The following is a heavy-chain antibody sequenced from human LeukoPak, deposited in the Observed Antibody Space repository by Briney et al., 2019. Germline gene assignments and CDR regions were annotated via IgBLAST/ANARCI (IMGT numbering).Heavy chain of an antibody. J-gene: IGHJ5*02. CDR3: AKSNQYCSGGSCSFDP. Sequence: PGGSLRLSCAASGFTFSSYAMSWVRQAPGKGLEWVSAISGSGGSTYYADPVKGRFTISRDNSKNTPYLQMNSLRAEDTAVYYCAKSNQYCSGGSCSFDPWGQGTLVTVSS. V-gene: IGHV3-23*01. CDR1: GFTFSSYA. CDR2: ISGSGGST. D-gene: IGHD2-15*01.